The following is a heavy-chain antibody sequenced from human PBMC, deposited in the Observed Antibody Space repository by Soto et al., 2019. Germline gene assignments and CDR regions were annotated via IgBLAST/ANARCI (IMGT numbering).Heavy chain of an antibody. V-gene: IGHV3-23*01. J-gene: IGHJ5*02. CDR2: ISGSGGST. CDR1: VFTFSSYA. D-gene: IGHD3-10*01. CDR3: AKDSIYGSGSYYNWFDP. Sequence: PGGSLRLSFAASVFTFSSYAMCCVRQAPGKGLEWVSAISGSGGSTYYADSVKGRFTTSRETSKNTLYLQMNSQRAEDTAVYYCAKDSIYGSGSYYNWFDPWGQGTLVTVSS.